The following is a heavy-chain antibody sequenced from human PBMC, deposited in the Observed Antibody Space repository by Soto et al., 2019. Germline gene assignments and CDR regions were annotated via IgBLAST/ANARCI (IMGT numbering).Heavy chain of an antibody. CDR1: GYTFTAYH. D-gene: IGHD3-10*02. CDR2: INPKFGDT. Sequence: QVRLVQSGAEVKEPGDSVRVSCEASGYTFTAYHRHWVRQAPGQGLEWMGWINPKFGDTGYAQDFQGRVSMTSDMSISTVYMELGRLTSDDTAIYYCARNMDYYYGRGSGNGHGVWGQGTTVTVFS. J-gene: IGHJ6*02. V-gene: IGHV1-2*02. CDR3: ARNMDYYYGRGSGNGHGV.